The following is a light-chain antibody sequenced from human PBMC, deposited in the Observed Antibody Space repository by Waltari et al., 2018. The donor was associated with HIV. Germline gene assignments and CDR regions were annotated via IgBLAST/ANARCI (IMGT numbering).Light chain of an antibody. CDR1: SSDVGGYNH. CDR2: EVR. CDR3: SSYSSSDTHVV. V-gene: IGLV2-14*01. J-gene: IGLJ2*01. Sequence: QSALTQPASVSASPGQSITIPCTGTSSDVGGYNHVSLYQQHPGKPPKFMIYEVRNRPSGVSNRFSGSKSGNTASLTISGLQAEDEAYYYCSSYSSSDTHVVFGGGTKLTVL.